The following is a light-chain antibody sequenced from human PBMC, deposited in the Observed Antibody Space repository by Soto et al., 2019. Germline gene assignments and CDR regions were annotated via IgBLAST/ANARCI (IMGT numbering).Light chain of an antibody. CDR1: SSDVGGYNY. CDR3: SSSTSSSTLV. CDR2: DVS. V-gene: IGLV2-14*04. J-gene: IGLJ2*01. Sequence: CTGTSSDVGGYNYVSWYQQHPGKAPKLMIYDVSNRPSGVSNRFSGSKSGNTASLTISGLQAEDEADYYCSSSTSSSTLVFGGGTKLTVL.